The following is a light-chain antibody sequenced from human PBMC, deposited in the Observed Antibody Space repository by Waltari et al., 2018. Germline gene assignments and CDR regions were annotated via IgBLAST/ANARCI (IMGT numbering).Light chain of an antibody. Sequence: SDELTQPPSVSGSPGQTARITCPGDALPKQYGYLYQQKAGQAPVLLHYKDTEKPSGIPERSAGANPGTTLTLTINVVPVDVEADYYCQSADSSATYVIFGGVTRLIVL. J-gene: IGLJ2*01. CDR3: QSADSSATYVI. CDR2: KDT. V-gene: IGLV3-25*03. CDR1: ALPKQY.